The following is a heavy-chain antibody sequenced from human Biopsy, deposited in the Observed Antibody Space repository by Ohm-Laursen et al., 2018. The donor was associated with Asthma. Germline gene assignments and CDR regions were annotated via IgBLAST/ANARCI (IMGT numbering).Heavy chain of an antibody. J-gene: IGHJ6*02. V-gene: IGHV1-69*01. Sequence: SSVKVSCKASGGSFGNHAVGWVRQAPGQGLEWMGGLIPVLGTPDHAQMFEGRVTITADESTSAAYMELSSLSSEDTAVYYCARGYSGSDRIVYYYSGLEVWGQGTTVTVSS. CDR1: GGSFGNHA. CDR2: LIPVLGTP. D-gene: IGHD5-12*01. CDR3: ARGYSGSDRIVYYYSGLEV.